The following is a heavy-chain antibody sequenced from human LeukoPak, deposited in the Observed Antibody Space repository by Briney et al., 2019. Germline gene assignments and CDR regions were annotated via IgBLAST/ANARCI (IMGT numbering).Heavy chain of an antibody. D-gene: IGHD2-2*01. J-gene: IGHJ4*02. CDR1: GFTFSSYA. CDR2: ISYDGSNK. Sequence: GRSLRLACAASGFTFSSYAMHWVRQAPGKGLEWVAVISYDGSNKYYADSVKGRFTISRDNSKNTLYLQMNSLRAEDTAVHYCARGAVVPAVETFDYWGQGTLVTVSS. V-gene: IGHV3-30*04. CDR3: ARGAVVPAVETFDY.